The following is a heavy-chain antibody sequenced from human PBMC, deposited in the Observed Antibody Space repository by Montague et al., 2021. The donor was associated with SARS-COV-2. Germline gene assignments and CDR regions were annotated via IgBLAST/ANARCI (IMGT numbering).Heavy chain of an antibody. Sequence: PALVKPTQTLTLTCTFPGFSLSTSGMCVSWIRQPPGKALEWLARIDWDDDKYYSTSLKTRLTISKDTSKNQVVLTMTNMDPVDTATYYCAREYSSGVYFDYWGQGTLVTASS. CDR1: GFSLSTSGMC. CDR2: IDWDDDK. CDR3: AREYSSGVYFDY. D-gene: IGHD6-19*01. J-gene: IGHJ4*02. V-gene: IGHV2-70*11.